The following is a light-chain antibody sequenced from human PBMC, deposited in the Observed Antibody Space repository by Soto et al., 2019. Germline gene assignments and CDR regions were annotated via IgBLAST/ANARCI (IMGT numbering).Light chain of an antibody. CDR2: DAS. CDR1: QSISSW. V-gene: IGKV1-5*01. CDR3: QQNYSATWT. Sequence: DIQMTQSPSTLSASVGDRVTITCRASQSISSWLAWYQQKPGKAPKLLIYDASSLESGVPSRFSGSGSGTEFTLTISSLQPEDFATYSCQQNYSATWTFGQGTKVDIK. J-gene: IGKJ1*01.